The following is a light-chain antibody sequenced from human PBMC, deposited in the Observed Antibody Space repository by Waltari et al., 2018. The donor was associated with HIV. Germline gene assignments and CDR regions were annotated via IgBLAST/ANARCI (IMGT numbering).Light chain of an antibody. CDR1: SSNIGSTT. CDR2: SNN. J-gene: IGLJ3*02. Sequence: QSVLTQPPSASGTPGQRVTMSCSGSSSNIGSTTVTWYQQLPGTAAKLLIYSNNQRPSGVPDRFSGSESGTSASLAISGLQSEDEADYYCAAWDDSLNGWVFGGGTKLTVL. CDR3: AAWDDSLNGWV. V-gene: IGLV1-44*01.